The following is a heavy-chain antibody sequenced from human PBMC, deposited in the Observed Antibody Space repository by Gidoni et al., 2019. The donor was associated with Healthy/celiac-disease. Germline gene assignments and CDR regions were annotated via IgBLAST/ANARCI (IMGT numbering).Heavy chain of an antibody. V-gene: IGHV1-8*01. D-gene: IGHD2-8*01. Sequence: QVQLVQSGAEVKKPGASVKVSCKASGYTFTSYYINWVRQATGQGLEWMGWMNPNSGNTGYAQKFQGRVTMTRNTSISTAYMELSSLRSEDTAVYYCASVGRYCTNGVCYTYWFDPWGQGTLVTVSS. CDR2: MNPNSGNT. CDR1: GYTFTSYY. CDR3: ASVGRYCTNGVCYTYWFDP. J-gene: IGHJ5*02.